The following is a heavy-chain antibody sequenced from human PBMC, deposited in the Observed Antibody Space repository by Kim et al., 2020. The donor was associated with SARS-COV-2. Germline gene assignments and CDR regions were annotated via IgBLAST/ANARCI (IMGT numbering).Heavy chain of an antibody. V-gene: IGHV3-9*01. CDR2: ISWNSGSI. D-gene: IGHD6-19*01. Sequence: GGSLRLSCAASGFTFDDYAMHWVRQAPGKGLEWVSGISWNSGSIGYADSVNGRFTISRDNAKNSLYLQMNSLRAEDTALYYCAKADEWLVPDYWGQGTLV. J-gene: IGHJ4*02. CDR1: GFTFDDYA. CDR3: AKADEWLVPDY.